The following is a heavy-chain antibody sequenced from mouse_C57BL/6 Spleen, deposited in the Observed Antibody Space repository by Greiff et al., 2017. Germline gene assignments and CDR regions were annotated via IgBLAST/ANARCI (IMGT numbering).Heavy chain of an antibody. Sequence: QVQLKESGAELVRPGASVKLSCKASGYTFTDYYINWVKQRPGQGLEWIARIYPGSGNTYYNEKFKGKATLTAEKSSSTAYMQLSSLTSEDSAVYFCARWDLLRGSSYGYARDYWGQGTSVTVSS. V-gene: IGHV1-76*01. CDR3: ARWDLLRGSSYGYARDY. CDR1: GYTFTDYY. J-gene: IGHJ4*01. CDR2: IYPGSGNT. D-gene: IGHD1-1*01.